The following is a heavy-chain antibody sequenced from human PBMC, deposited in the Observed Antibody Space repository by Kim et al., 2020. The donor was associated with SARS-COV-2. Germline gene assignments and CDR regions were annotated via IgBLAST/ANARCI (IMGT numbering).Heavy chain of an antibody. CDR1: GFTFSSYS. J-gene: IGHJ6*02. V-gene: IGHV3-21*01. CDR2: ISSSSSYI. Sequence: RGSLRLSCAASGFTFSSYSMNWVRQAPGKGLEWVSSISSSSSYIYYADSVKGRFTISRDNAKNSLYLQMNSLRAEDTAVYYCASVAAAGPTVYYYYGMDVWGQGTTVTVSS. CDR3: ASVAAAGPTVYYYYGMDV. D-gene: IGHD6-13*01.